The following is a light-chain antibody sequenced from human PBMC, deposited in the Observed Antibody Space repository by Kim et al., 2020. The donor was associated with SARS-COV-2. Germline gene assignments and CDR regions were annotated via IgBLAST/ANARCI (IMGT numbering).Light chain of an antibody. CDR1: SSDVGDYNH. Sequence: GQSVTISCTGTSSDVGDYNHVSWYQPHPGKAPKLMIYEVTQRPSGVPDRFSGSKFGNTASLTVSGLQIEDDADYYCSSYAAGKIYVFGAGTKVTVL. CDR3: SSYAAGKIYV. V-gene: IGLV2-8*01. J-gene: IGLJ1*01. CDR2: EVT.